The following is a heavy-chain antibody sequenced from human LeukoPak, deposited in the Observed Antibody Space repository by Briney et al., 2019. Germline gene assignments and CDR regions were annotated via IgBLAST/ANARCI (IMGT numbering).Heavy chain of an antibody. J-gene: IGHJ3*01. D-gene: IGHD5-18*01. CDR1: GGSLSGYY. V-gene: IGHV4-34*01. Sequence: PPETLSLTRAVSGGSLSGYYWSWVRQVPGKGLGWLGEINQSGRTNYNPSLKSRVTISVYTSKNQIYLKLNYVTATDTAIYYCARGWFGFWHNSYADDNAFDVWGQGTMVTVSS. CDR2: INQSGRT. CDR3: ARGWFGFWHNSYADDNAFDV.